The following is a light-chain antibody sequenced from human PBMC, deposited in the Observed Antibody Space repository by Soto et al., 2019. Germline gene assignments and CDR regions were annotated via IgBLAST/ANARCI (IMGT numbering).Light chain of an antibody. CDR3: QQRSDLPLT. Sequence: EIVLTQSTATLSLSPGERATLSCRASQSISSFLAWYQQKPGQAPRLLIYDASSRATGVPDRFSSSGSGTDFTLSISSLDPEDFAVYYCQQRSDLPLTFGQGTKLEMK. CDR2: DAS. CDR1: QSISSF. J-gene: IGKJ2*01. V-gene: IGKV3-11*01.